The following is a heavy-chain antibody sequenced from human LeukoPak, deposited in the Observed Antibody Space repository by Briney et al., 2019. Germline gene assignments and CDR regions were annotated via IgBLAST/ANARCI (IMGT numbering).Heavy chain of an antibody. J-gene: IGHJ4*02. CDR3: ARDAGGVWGSYFDY. D-gene: IGHD3-16*01. CDR2: ISSSSSYI. CDR1: GFTFSSYS. Sequence: PGGSLRLSCAASGFTFSSYSMNWVRQAPGKGLEWVSSISSSSSYIYYADSVKGRFTISRDNAKNSLYMQMNSLRAEDTDVYYCARDAGGVWGSYFDYWGQGTLVTVSS. V-gene: IGHV3-21*01.